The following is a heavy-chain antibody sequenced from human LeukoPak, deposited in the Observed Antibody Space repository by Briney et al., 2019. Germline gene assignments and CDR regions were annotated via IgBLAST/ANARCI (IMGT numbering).Heavy chain of an antibody. J-gene: IGHJ6*02. V-gene: IGHV4-39*01. CDR3: ARQVGGYDEGGSDYGMDV. Sequence: KPSETLSLTCTVSGGSISSSSYYWGWIRQPPGKGLEWIGSIYYSGSTYYNPSLRSRVTISVATSKNHFSLKRSSVTAADTAVYYCARQVGGYDEGGSDYGMDVCGQGTTVSVSS. CDR1: GGSISSSSYY. D-gene: IGHD5-12*01. CDR2: IYYSGST.